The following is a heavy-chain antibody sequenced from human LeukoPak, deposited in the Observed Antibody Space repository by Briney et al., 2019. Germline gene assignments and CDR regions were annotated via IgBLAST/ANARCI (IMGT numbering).Heavy chain of an antibody. V-gene: IGHV3-21*01. D-gene: IGHD6-19*01. CDR2: ISSSSSYI. CDR1: GFTFSSYS. J-gene: IGHJ4*02. Sequence: GGSPRLSCAASGFTFSSYSMNWVRQAPGKGLEWVSSISSSSSYIYYADSVKGRFTISRDNAKKSMYLEMNSLRAEDTAVYYCARPSNEGQWLVGQGVDYWGQGTLVTVSS. CDR3: ARPSNEGQWLVGQGVDY.